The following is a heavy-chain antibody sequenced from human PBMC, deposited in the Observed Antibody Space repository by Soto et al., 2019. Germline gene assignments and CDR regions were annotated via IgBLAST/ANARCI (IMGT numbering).Heavy chain of an antibody. V-gene: IGHV3-30-3*01. Sequence: QVQLVESGGGVVQPGGSLRFSCAASGFTFSSYAMPWVRQAPGKGLGWVAVICNEGSNKNYADSWKGRFTISRDNSKNTLYLQMNSLRAEDTAVYYCARGSRVDTAMVLDYWGQGTLVTVSS. J-gene: IGHJ4*02. CDR2: ICNEGSNK. CDR1: GFTFSSYA. CDR3: ARGSRVDTAMVLDY. D-gene: IGHD5-18*01.